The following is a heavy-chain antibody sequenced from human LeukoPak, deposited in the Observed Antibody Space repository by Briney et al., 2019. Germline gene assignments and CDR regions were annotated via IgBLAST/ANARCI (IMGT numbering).Heavy chain of an antibody. J-gene: IGHJ4*02. CDR3: AKSTGPIFGKGGYFDY. CDR1: GGSISSSSYY. CDR2: IYYSGST. D-gene: IGHD3-3*01. Sequence: PSETLSLTCTVSGGSISSSSYYWGWIRQPPGKGLEWIGTIYYSGSTYYNPSLKSPVTISLDTSKNQFSLRLSSVTAADTAVYYCAKSTGPIFGKGGYFDYWGQGTLVTVSS. V-gene: IGHV4-39*07.